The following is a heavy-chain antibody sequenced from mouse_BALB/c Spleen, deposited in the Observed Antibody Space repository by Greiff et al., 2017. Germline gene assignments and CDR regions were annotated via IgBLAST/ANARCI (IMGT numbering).Heavy chain of an antibody. Sequence: EVQLQQSGTVLARPGASVKMSCKASGYTFTSYWMHWVKQRPGQGLEWIGAIYPGNSDTSYNQKFKGKAKLTAVTSTSTAYMELSSLTNEDSAVYYCTREDDYDGAMDYWGQGTSVTVSS. CDR3: TREDDYDGAMDY. CDR1: GYTFTSYW. CDR2: IYPGNSDT. V-gene: IGHV1-5*01. D-gene: IGHD2-4*01. J-gene: IGHJ4*01.